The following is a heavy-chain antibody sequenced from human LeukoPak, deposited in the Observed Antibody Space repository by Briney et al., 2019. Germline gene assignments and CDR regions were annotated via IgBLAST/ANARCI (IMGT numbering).Heavy chain of an antibody. J-gene: IGHJ4*02. CDR2: TSGGGGST. CDR3: AKMSAWSLKSFEY. D-gene: IGHD3-22*01. CDR1: GFTYSSYA. V-gene: IGHV3-23*01. Sequence: PGGSLRLSCAASGFTYSSYAMSWVRQAPGKGLEWVSTTSGGGGSTYYADSVKGRFTISRGNSKNTLYLQMNSLRAEDTAIYYCAKMSAWSLKSFEYWGQGTLVTVSS.